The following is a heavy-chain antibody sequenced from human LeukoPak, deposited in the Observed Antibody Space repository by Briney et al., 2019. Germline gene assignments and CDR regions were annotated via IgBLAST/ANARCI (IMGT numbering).Heavy chain of an antibody. V-gene: IGHV5-51*01. J-gene: IGHJ3*02. D-gene: IGHD6-13*01. CDR2: IYPGDSDT. CDR1: GYSFTSYW. CDR3: ARGGDITAAGTAAFDI. Sequence: GESLKISCKGSGYSFTSYWIGWVRQMPGKGLEGMGIIYPGDSDTRYSPSFQGQVTISADKSISTAYLQWSSLKASDTAMYYCARGGDITAAGTAAFDIWGQGTMVTVSS.